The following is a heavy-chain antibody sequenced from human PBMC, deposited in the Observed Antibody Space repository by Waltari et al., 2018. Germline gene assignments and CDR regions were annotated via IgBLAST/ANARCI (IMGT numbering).Heavy chain of an antibody. J-gene: IGHJ4*02. D-gene: IGHD1-26*01. CDR1: GGSFSGYY. CDR3: AIGPIPLSGSYGYYFDY. Sequence: QVQLQQWGAGLLKPSETLSLTCAVYGGSFSGYYWSWIRQPPGKGLEWFGEINHSESTNYNPSLKSRVTISVDTSKNQFSLKLSSVTAADTAVYYCAIGPIPLSGSYGYYFDYWGQGTLVTVSS. V-gene: IGHV4-34*01. CDR2: INHSEST.